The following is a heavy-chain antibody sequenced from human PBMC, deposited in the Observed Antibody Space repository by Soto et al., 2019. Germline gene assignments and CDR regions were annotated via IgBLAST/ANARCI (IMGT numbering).Heavy chain of an antibody. CDR2: INHSGST. CDR3: ARVRVVVVTAIRLSWFHP. CDR1: GGSFSGYY. D-gene: IGHD2-21*02. J-gene: IGHJ5*02. Sequence: SETLSLTCAVYGGSFSGYYWIWIRQPPGKGLEWIGEINHSGSTNYNPSLKSRVTISVDTSKNQFSLKLSSVTAADTAVYYCARVRVVVVTAIRLSWFHPWGQGTLVNVSS. V-gene: IGHV4-34*01.